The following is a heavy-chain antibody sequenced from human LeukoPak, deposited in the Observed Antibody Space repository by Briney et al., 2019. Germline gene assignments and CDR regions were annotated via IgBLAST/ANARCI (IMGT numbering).Heavy chain of an antibody. V-gene: IGHV4-59*01. CDR2: IYYSGST. CDR3: ARDRGRATWFDP. CDR1: DGSITSYY. J-gene: IGHJ5*02. D-gene: IGHD3-10*01. Sequence: SETLSLTCTVSDGSITSYYWHWIRQPPGKGLEWIGYIYYSGSTNYNPSLKSRVTISVDTSRKQFSLELHSVNAADTAVYYCARDRGRATWFDPWGQGTVVTVSS.